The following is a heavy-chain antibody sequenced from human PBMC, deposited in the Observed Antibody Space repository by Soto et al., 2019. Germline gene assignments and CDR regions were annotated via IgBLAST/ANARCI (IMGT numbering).Heavy chain of an antibody. V-gene: IGHV4-59*08. D-gene: IGHD6-6*01. Sequence: SETLSLTCTVSGGSISSYYWSWIRQPPGKGLEWIGYIYYSGSTNYNPSLKSRVTISVDTSKNQFSLKLSSVTAADTAVYYCARHGSSSSLSYFDYWGQGTLVTVSS. CDR2: IYYSGST. CDR3: ARHGSSSSLSYFDY. CDR1: GGSISSYY. J-gene: IGHJ4*02.